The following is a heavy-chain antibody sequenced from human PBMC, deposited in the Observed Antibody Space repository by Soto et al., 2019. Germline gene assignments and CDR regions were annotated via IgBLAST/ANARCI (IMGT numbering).Heavy chain of an antibody. CDR1: VFTFSAYH. CDR3: VTDVTAAVAPDN. D-gene: IGHD6-19*01. J-gene: IGHJ4*02. CDR2: IDTTGHTT. Sequence: GGSLRLSCAASVFTFSAYHMSLIRQSPGKGLEWVSNIDTTGHTTSYADSVEGRLTTSRDNAKNSLYLQMNSLRGEDTAVYYCVTDVTAAVAPDNWGQGTLVTVSS. V-gene: IGHV3-11*01.